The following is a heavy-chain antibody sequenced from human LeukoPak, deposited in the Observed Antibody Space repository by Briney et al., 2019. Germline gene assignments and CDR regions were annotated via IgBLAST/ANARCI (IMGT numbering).Heavy chain of an antibody. Sequence: SETLSLTCTVSGGSISSSSYYWGWIRQPPGKGLEWIGSIYYSGSTYYNPSLKSRVTISVDTSKNQFSLKLSSVTAADTAVYYCAREVYYYYYMDVWGKGTTVTVSS. CDR1: GGSISSSSYY. CDR2: IYYSGST. V-gene: IGHV4-39*07. CDR3: AREVYYYYYMDV. J-gene: IGHJ6*03.